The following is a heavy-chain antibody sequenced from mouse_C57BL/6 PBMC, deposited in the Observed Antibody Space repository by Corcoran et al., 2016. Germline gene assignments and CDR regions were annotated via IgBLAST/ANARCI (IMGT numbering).Heavy chain of an antibody. CDR2: INPNNGGT. Sequence: EVQLQQSGPELVKPGASVKISCKASGYTFTDYYMNWVKQSHGKSLEWIGDINPNNGGTSYNQKFKGKATLTVDKSSSTAYMELRSLTSEDSAVYYCVYYSNYVLNWGQGTTLTVSS. D-gene: IGHD2-5*01. CDR1: GYTFTDYY. V-gene: IGHV1-26*01. J-gene: IGHJ2*01. CDR3: VYYSNYVLN.